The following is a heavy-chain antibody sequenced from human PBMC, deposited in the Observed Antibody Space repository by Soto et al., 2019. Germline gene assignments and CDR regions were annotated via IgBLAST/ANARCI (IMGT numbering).Heavy chain of an antibody. CDR2: LHPGDSDT. J-gene: IGHJ6*01. Sequence: GQSLKTSCKPSEYRFTNYSIGCVCQMTGKSLPWLGILHPGDSDTRYSPSYQGQGTFSADKSISTAALQWSSLKASDTAMYYYARHGSRTGSPYSYSGMDVWGQGTTV. CDR1: EYRFTNYS. V-gene: IGHV5-51*01. D-gene: IGHD3-9*01. CDR3: ARHGSRTGSPYSYSGMDV.